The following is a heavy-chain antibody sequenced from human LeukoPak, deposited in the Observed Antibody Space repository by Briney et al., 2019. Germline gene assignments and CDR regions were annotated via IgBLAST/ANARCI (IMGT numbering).Heavy chain of an antibody. J-gene: IGHJ6*02. CDR1: GFTFSSYS. CDR2: ISSSSSYI. CDR3: ARGEGITMIVVAYYGMDV. Sequence: GGSLRLSCAASGFTFSSYSMNWVRQAPGKGLEWVSSISSSSSYIYYADSVKGRFTISRDNARNSLYLQMNSLRAEDTAVYYCARGEGITMIVVAYYGMDVWGQGTTVTVSS. V-gene: IGHV3-21*01. D-gene: IGHD3-22*01.